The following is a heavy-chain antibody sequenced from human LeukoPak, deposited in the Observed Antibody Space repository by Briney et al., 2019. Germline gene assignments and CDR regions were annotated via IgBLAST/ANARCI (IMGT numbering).Heavy chain of an antibody. V-gene: IGHV1-46*01. D-gene: IGHD2/OR15-2a*01. CDR3: ARHKEVGDYYYFDY. CDR2: INPSGGST. Sequence: ASVKVSCKASGGTFTSYYMHWVRQAPGQGLEWMGIINPSGGSTSYTQKFQGRVTMTRDTSTTTVYMELSSLRSQDTAVYYCARHKEVGDYYYFDYWGQGTLVTVSS. CDR1: GGTFTSYY. J-gene: IGHJ4*02.